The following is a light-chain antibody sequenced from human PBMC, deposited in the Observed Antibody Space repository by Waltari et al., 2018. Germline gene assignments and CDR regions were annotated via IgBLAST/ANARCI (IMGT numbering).Light chain of an antibody. Sequence: VLLTQSPATLSLSTGQTATISCRASESVSKFFAWYQQKPGQPPRLLIYDASTRAPGIPARFSGSGFGTDFTLTISSLEPEDFAVYYCQQRKNWHLTFGGGTRVE. V-gene: IGKV3-11*01. CDR1: ESVSKF. J-gene: IGKJ4*01. CDR2: DAS. CDR3: QQRKNWHLT.